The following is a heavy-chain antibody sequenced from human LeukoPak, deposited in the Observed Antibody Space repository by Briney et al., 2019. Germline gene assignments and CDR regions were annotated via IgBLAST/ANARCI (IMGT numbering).Heavy chain of an antibody. Sequence: SQTLSLTCTVSGGSISSGSYYWRWIRQPAGRGLEWIGRIYTSGSTNYNPSLKSRVTISVDTSKNQFSLKLSSVTAADTAVYYCARNVGSRYHYYYYMDVWGKGTTVTVSS. CDR3: ARNVGSRYHYYYYMDV. V-gene: IGHV4-61*02. D-gene: IGHD1-26*01. CDR2: IYTSGST. J-gene: IGHJ6*03. CDR1: GGSISSGSYY.